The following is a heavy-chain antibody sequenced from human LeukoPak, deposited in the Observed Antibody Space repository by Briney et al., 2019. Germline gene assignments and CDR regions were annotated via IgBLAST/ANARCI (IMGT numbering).Heavy chain of an antibody. D-gene: IGHD6-19*01. CDR1: GFTFSSYA. J-gene: IGHJ4*02. CDR2: ISYDGSNK. Sequence: PGRSLRLSCAASGFTFSSYAMHWVRQAPGKGLEWVAVISYDGSNKYYADSVKGRFTISRDNSKNTLYLQMNSLRAEDTAVYYCARDVNSIAVAGDYFDYWGQGTLVTVSS. V-gene: IGHV3-30-3*01. CDR3: ARDVNSIAVAGDYFDY.